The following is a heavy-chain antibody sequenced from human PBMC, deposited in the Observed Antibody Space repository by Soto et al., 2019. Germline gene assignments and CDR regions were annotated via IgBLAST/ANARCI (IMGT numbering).Heavy chain of an antibody. Sequence: QVQLVESGAEVQKPGASVKVSCNASGYIFSNYYIHWVRQAPGQGLEWMGIINPSGSSTRYAQKFQGRVTMTRDTSSSTVDMELSSLRFEDTAVYYCARDVGDSGSHWFDPWGQGSLVTVSS. CDR3: ARDVGDSGSHWFDP. V-gene: IGHV1-46*01. J-gene: IGHJ5*02. CDR1: GYIFSNYY. D-gene: IGHD1-26*01. CDR2: INPSGSST.